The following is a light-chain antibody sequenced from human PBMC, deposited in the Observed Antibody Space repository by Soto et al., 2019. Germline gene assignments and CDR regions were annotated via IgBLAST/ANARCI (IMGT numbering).Light chain of an antibody. V-gene: IGKV3-15*01. Sequence: EIVMTQSPATLSVSPGEGATLSCSASEDVDTNLAWYQHKPGQAPRLLIYGASTRAAGVPARFSGSGSGTEFTLTISSLESEDVAVYYCQQCHKWPRITFGPGTRLEIK. CDR2: GAS. CDR1: EDVDTN. J-gene: IGKJ5*01. CDR3: QQCHKWPRIT.